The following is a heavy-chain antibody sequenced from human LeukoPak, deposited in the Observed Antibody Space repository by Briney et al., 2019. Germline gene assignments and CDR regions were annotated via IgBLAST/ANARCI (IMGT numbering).Heavy chain of an antibody. CDR2: INPNSGGT. CDR1: GYTFTGYY. Sequence: ASVRVSCKASGYTFTGYYMHWVRQAPGQGLEWMGRINPNSGGTNYAQKFQGRVTMTRDTSISTAYMELSSLRSEDTAVYYCAREGSGYYYDSSGYRGPFDYWGQGTLVTVSS. J-gene: IGHJ4*02. CDR3: AREGSGYYYDSSGYRGPFDY. D-gene: IGHD3-22*01. V-gene: IGHV1-2*06.